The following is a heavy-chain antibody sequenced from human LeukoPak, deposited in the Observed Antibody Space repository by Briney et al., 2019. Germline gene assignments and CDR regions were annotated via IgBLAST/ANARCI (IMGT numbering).Heavy chain of an antibody. J-gene: IGHJ2*01. CDR2: IREDGTEK. V-gene: IGHV3-7*03. CDR3: AKTYYDILTGYSVGTYYWYFDL. Sequence: GGSLRLSCTASGFTFSGAWMTWVRQAPGKGLEWVANIREDGTEKNYVDSVKGRFTISRDNAKNSLFLQMNSLRAEDTALYYCAKTYYDILTGYSVGTYYWYFDLWGRGTLVTVSS. CDR1: GFTFSGAW. D-gene: IGHD3-9*01.